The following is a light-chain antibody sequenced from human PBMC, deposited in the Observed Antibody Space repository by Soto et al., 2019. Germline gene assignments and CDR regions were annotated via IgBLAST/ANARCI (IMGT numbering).Light chain of an antibody. V-gene: IGLV1-40*01. CDR1: SSNIGAGYD. CDR3: QSYDTSLSGYV. Sequence: QSVLTQPPSVSGAPDQRVTISCTGNSSNIGAGYDVHWYQQLPGTAPKLLIFHNYNRPSGVTARFSGSKSGTSASLTITGLQAEDEADYYCQSYDTSLSGYVFGTGTKVTVL. J-gene: IGLJ1*01. CDR2: HNY.